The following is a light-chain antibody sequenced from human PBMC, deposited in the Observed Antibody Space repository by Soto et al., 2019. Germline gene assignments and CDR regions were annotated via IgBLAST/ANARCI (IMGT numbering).Light chain of an antibody. V-gene: IGKV3-20*01. J-gene: IGKJ2*01. CDR2: GAS. CDR1: QTVTGSN. Sequence: EIVLTQSPGTLSLSPGERATHTCRASQTVTGSNLAWYQQQPGLDPRLLIYGASSRATDTPDRFSGSGSGTDFTLTISRLEPEDFAVYYCQQYGSSPLYTFGQGTKLEIK. CDR3: QQYGSSPLYT.